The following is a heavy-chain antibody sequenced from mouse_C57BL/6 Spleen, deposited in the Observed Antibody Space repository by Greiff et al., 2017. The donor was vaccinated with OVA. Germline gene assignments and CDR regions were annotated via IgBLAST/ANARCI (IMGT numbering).Heavy chain of an antibody. D-gene: IGHD1-1*01. CDR2: IYPRSGNT. V-gene: IGHV1-81*01. Sequence: VQLQQSGAELARPGASVKLSCKASGYTFTSYGISWVKQRTGQGLEWIGEIYPRSGNTYYNEKFKGKATLTADKSSSTAYMELRSLTSEDSAVYFCAHYYGSSFWGQGTTLTVSS. CDR3: AHYYGSSF. CDR1: GYTFTSYG. J-gene: IGHJ2*01.